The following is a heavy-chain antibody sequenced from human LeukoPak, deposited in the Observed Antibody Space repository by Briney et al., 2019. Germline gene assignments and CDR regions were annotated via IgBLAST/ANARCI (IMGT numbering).Heavy chain of an antibody. J-gene: IGHJ4*02. Sequence: GGSLRLSCAASGLTFSSHWMHWVRQAPGKGLVWVSRITNDGSSTTYADSVKGRFTISRDNSKNTLYLQMDSLRAEDTAVYYCARDRAWNYFDYWGQGTLVTVSS. CDR2: ITNDGSST. CDR1: GLTFSSHW. D-gene: IGHD3-3*01. CDR3: ARDRAWNYFDY. V-gene: IGHV3-74*01.